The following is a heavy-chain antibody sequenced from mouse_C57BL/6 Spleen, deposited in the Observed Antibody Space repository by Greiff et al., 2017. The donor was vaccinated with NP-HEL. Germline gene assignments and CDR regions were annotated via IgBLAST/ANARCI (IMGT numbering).Heavy chain of an antibody. D-gene: IGHD1-1*01. CDR2: INPNYGTT. CDR1: GYSFTDYN. V-gene: IGHV1-39*01. Sequence: EVQVVESGPELVKPGASVKISCKASGYSFTDYNMNWVKQSNGKSLEWIGVINPNYGTTSYNQKFKGKATLTVDPSSSTAYMQLNSLTSEDSAVYYCARRGYYGHYYAMDYWGQGTSVTVSS. CDR3: ARRGYYGHYYAMDY. J-gene: IGHJ4*01.